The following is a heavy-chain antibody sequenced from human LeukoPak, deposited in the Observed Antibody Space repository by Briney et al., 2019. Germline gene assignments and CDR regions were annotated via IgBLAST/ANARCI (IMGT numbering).Heavy chain of an antibody. Sequence: KVSCKASGYTFTSYWIGWVRQMPGKGLEWMGIIYPGDSDTRYSPSFQGQVTISADKSISTAYLQWSSLKASDTAMYYCARRGRYCSSTSCYQLDYWGQGTLVTVSS. D-gene: IGHD2-2*01. J-gene: IGHJ4*02. CDR2: IYPGDSDT. CDR3: ARRGRYCSSTSCYQLDY. V-gene: IGHV5-51*01. CDR1: GYTFTSYW.